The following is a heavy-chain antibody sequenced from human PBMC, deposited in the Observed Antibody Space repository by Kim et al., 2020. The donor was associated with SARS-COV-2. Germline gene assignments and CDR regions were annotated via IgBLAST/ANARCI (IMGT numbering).Heavy chain of an antibody. CDR2: IYYSGST. CDR3: ARDGGLYGDYYYYGMDV. CDR1: GGSISSYY. J-gene: IGHJ6*02. D-gene: IGHD3-16*01. Sequence: SETLSLTCTVSGGSISSYYWSWIRQPPGKGLEWIGYIYYSGSTNYNPSLKSRVTISVDTSKNQFSLKLSSVTAADTAVYYCARDGGLYGDYYYYGMDVWGQGTTVTVSS. V-gene: IGHV4-59*01.